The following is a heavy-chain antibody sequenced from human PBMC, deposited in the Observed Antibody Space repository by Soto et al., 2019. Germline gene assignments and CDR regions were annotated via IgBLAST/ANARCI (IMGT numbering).Heavy chain of an antibody. CDR2: IYYSGST. Sequence: SETLSLTCTVSGGSISSYYWSWIRQPPGKGLEWIGYIYYSGSTNYNPSLKSRVTISVDTSKNQFSLKLSSVTAADTAVYYCARETYYYDSSGYYRKGWFDPWGQGTLVTVPQ. CDR1: GGSISSYY. J-gene: IGHJ5*02. V-gene: IGHV4-59*12. D-gene: IGHD3-22*01. CDR3: ARETYYYDSSGYYRKGWFDP.